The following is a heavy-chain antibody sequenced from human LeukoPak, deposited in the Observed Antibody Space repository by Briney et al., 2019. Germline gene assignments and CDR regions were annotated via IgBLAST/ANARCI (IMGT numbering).Heavy chain of an antibody. J-gene: IGHJ4*02. D-gene: IGHD2-15*01. CDR2: VYYSGST. V-gene: IGHV4-59*02. CDR3: ARIHRYCSGGACYVLDN. CDR1: GGSVSGYY. Sequence: SETLSLTCAVSGGSVSGYYWGWIRQPPGRGLEWIGYVYYSGSTNYNPSFKSRITISVDTSRNQYSLQLSSVTAADTAVYYCARIHRYCSGGACYVLDNWGQGTLVAVSS.